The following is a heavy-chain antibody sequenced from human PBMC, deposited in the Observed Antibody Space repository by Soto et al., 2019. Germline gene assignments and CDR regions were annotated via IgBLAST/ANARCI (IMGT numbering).Heavy chain of an antibody. V-gene: IGHV3-23*01. Sequence: PWGSLRLSCAASVFTFNTYAMTWVRQAPGKGLEWVSLISESGYGTYYADSVKGRFTISRDNSQRTLNLQMNSLRAEDTAVYYCAKNGDFWSWGMDVWGQGTTVTVSS. CDR1: VFTFNTYA. D-gene: IGHD3-3*01. J-gene: IGHJ6*02. CDR3: AKNGDFWSWGMDV. CDR2: ISESGYGT.